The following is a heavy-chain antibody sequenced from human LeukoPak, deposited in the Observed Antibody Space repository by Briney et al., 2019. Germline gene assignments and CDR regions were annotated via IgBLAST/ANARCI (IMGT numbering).Heavy chain of an antibody. CDR2: ISAYNGNT. Sequence: ASVKVSCMASGYTFTSYGISWVRQAPGQGLEWMGWISAYNGNTNYAQKLQGRVTMTTDTSTSAAYMELRSLRSDDTAVYYCARQEGEQWLVRAFDIWGQGTMVTVSS. J-gene: IGHJ3*02. V-gene: IGHV1-18*01. D-gene: IGHD6-19*01. CDR1: GYTFTSYG. CDR3: ARQEGEQWLVRAFDI.